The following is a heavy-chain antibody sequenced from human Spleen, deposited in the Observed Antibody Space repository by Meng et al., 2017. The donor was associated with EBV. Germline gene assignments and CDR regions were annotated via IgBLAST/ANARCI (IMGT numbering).Heavy chain of an antibody. CDR3: ARDGGSTGGALDY. J-gene: IGHJ4*02. D-gene: IGHD2-8*02. Sequence: QVQLVQSGAEGKKPGASVKISCKASGYSFTTYPVHWVRQAPGQRLEWMGWINAGNGNTKYSQKLQGRVTMTRDTSASTVYMELSSLRSEDTAVYYCARDGGSTGGALDYWGQGTLVTSPQ. CDR2: INAGNGNT. V-gene: IGHV1-3*01. CDR1: GYSFTTYP.